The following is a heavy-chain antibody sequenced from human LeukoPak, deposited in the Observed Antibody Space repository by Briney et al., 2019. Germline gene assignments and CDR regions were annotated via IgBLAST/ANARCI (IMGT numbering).Heavy chain of an antibody. CDR2: ISGSGGST. J-gene: IGHJ4*02. CDR3: AKEEDSSGYYYDY. CDR1: GLTFSSNA. V-gene: IGHV3-23*01. Sequence: GGPLKLYCAASGLTFSSNAMSWVRQAQGKGLQWVSGISGSGGSTYYADSVKGRFTISRDNSKNTLNLQMNSLRAEDTAVYYCAKEEDSSGYYYDYWGQGTLVTVSS. D-gene: IGHD3-22*01.